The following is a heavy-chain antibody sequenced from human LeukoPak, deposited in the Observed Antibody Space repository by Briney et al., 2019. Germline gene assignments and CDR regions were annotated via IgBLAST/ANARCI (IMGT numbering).Heavy chain of an antibody. CDR3: AKDREDIVVVYMDV. CDR1: GFSLTNFD. Sequence: GGSLRLSCAASGFSLTNFDMNWIRQAPGKGLEWVSFFSVRYNVIYYADSVKGRFTVSRDEAKNSLYLQMNSLRAEDTAVYYCAKDREDIVVVYMDVWGKGTTVTVSS. D-gene: IGHD2-2*01. V-gene: IGHV3-48*03. CDR2: FSVRYNVI. J-gene: IGHJ6*03.